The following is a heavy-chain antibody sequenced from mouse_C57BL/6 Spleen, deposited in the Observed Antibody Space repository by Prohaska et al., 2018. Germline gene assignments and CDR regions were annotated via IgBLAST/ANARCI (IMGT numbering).Heavy chain of an antibody. Sequence: EVQLQQSGPELVKPGASVKISCKASGYTFTDYYMNWVKQSHGKSLEWIGDINPNNGGTSYNQKFKGKATLTVDKSSSTAYMELRSLTSEDSAVYYCARKRRGAMDYWGQGTSVTVSS. V-gene: IGHV1-26*01. J-gene: IGHJ4*01. CDR1: GYTFTDYY. CDR2: INPNNGGT. CDR3: ARKRRGAMDY.